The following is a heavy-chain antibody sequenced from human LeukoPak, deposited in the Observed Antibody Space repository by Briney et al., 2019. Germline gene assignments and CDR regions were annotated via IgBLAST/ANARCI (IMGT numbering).Heavy chain of an antibody. V-gene: IGHV3-7*05. Sequence: GGSLRLSCADSGFTFSYYWMSWVRQAPGKGLEWVANIKQDGSQTYYADSVKGRFTISRDNAQNSIYLQMSSLRVEDTAVYYCARDTRATGVHEYWGQGTLVTVSS. D-gene: IGHD2-8*02. CDR3: ARDTRATGVHEY. J-gene: IGHJ4*02. CDR2: IKQDGSQT. CDR1: GFTFSYYW.